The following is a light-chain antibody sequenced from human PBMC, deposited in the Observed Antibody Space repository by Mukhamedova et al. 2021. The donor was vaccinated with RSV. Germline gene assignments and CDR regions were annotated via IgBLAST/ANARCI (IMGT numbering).Light chain of an antibody. CDR2: WAS. CDR3: QQYYSTPWT. CDR1: NNKNY. V-gene: IGKV4-1*01. Sequence: NNKNYLAWYQQKPGQPPKLLIYWASTRESGAPDRFSGSGSGTDFTLTISSLQAEDVAVYYCQQYYSTPWTFGQGTKVEIK. J-gene: IGKJ1*01.